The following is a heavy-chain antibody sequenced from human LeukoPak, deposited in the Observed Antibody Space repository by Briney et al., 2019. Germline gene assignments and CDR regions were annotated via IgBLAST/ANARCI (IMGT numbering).Heavy chain of an antibody. CDR3: ATSDDSSGSD. Sequence: PGGSLRLSCAASGFTFSGYWMSWVRQAPGKGLEWVANINLDGSVIHYVDSAKGRFTISRDNAKNSLYLQVNYLRAEDSALDYCATSDDSSGSDWGQGTLVTVSS. J-gene: IGHJ4*02. D-gene: IGHD3-22*01. CDR1: GFTFSGYW. CDR2: INLDGSVI. V-gene: IGHV3-7*01.